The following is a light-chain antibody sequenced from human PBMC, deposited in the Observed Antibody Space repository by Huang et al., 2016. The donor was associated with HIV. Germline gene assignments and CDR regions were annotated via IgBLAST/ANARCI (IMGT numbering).Light chain of an antibody. CDR3: QQYNNFYT. CDR2: GAS. V-gene: IGKV3-15*01. CDR1: QSVSSN. J-gene: IGKJ3*01. Sequence: EIVMTQSPATLSVSPGVRATLSCRASQSVSSNLAWYQQKPGRAPSLLIYGASTRATGVPARFSGSGSGTEFTLTISSLQSEDFAVYYCQQYNNFYTFGPGTKVDIK.